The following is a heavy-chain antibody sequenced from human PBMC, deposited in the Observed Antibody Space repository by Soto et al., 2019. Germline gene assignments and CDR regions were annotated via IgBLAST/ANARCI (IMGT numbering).Heavy chain of an antibody. J-gene: IGHJ4*02. Sequence: PGESLKISCKGSGYSFTTYWIGWVRQVPGKGLEWMGVIYPGDSDIRFSPSFQGQVTISADMSLSTAYLQWSSLRVSDTAMYYCARQAYRYDTNSLVYLCQGTLVKVSS. D-gene: IGHD3-22*01. CDR1: GYSFTTYW. V-gene: IGHV5-51*01. CDR2: IYPGDSDI. CDR3: ARQAYRYDTNSLVY.